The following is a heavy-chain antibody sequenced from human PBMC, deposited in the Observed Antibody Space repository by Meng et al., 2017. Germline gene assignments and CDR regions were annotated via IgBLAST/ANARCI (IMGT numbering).Heavy chain of an antibody. D-gene: IGHD4-23*01. CDR1: GYTFTSYD. J-gene: IGHJ4*02. V-gene: IGHV1-8*03. CDR2: MNPNSGNT. CDR3: ARGVSYGGPDY. Sequence: QGRLCRLGGGLKKLGDSVTVSCKASGYTFTSYDINWVRQATGQGLEWMGWMNPNSGNTGYAQKFQGRVTITRNTSISTAYMELSSLRSEDTAVYYCARGVSYGGPDYWGQGTLVTVSS.